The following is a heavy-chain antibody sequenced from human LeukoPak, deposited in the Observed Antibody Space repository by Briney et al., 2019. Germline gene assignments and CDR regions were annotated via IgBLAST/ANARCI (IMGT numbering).Heavy chain of an antibody. D-gene: IGHD6-19*01. V-gene: IGHV3-23*01. J-gene: IGHJ4*02. CDR2: ISDSGGNT. CDR3: AKYLPGGAVSGAFDY. CDR1: GFTFSSYA. Sequence: GGSLRLSCAASGFTFSSYAMSWLRQSPGKGLEWVSGISDSGGNTYYAASVKGRFTISRDNSKTTLYLQMNSLRGEDTAVYYCAKYLPGGAVSGAFDYWGQGTLVTVSS.